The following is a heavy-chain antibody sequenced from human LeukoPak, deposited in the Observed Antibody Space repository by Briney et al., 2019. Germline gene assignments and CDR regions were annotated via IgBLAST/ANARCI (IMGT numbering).Heavy chain of an antibody. CDR3: ARDPLDYYDSSGYQPTGDAFDI. V-gene: IGHV3-48*03. CDR2: ISSSGSTI. CDR1: GFTFSSYE. D-gene: IGHD3-22*01. Sequence: SLRLSCAASGFTFSSYEMNWVRQAPGKVLEWVSYISSSGSTIYYEDSVKGRFTISRDNAKNSLYLQMNSLRAEDTAVYYCARDPLDYYDSSGYQPTGDAFDIWGQGTMVTVSS. J-gene: IGHJ3*02.